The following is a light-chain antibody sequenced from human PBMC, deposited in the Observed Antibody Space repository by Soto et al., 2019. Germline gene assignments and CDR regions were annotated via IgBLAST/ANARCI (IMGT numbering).Light chain of an antibody. CDR3: QQRSKWPRLT. V-gene: IGKV3-11*01. Sequence: TLSLSPGERATLSCRASQSVSSYLAWYHHKTGQVPSLLIYDASNWASGIPVRFIGSGSVTDFTLTISSLEPEDFAVYYCQQRSKWPRLTFGGGTKVEIK. CDR1: QSVSSY. J-gene: IGKJ4*01. CDR2: DAS.